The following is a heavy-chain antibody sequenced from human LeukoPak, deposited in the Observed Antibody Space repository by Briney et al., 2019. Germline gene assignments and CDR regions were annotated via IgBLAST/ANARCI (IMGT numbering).Heavy chain of an antibody. CDR1: GFTFSTYG. J-gene: IGHJ4*02. V-gene: IGHV3-23*01. CDR3: AKEGSYVDTAMVTFDY. Sequence: GGSLRLSCAASGFTFSTYGMSWVRQAPGKGLEWVSAISGSGGGTYYADSVKGRFTISRGNSKSTLFLEMNSLTAEDTAVYFCAKEGSYVDTAMVTFDYWGQGTLVTVSS. CDR2: ISGSGGGT. D-gene: IGHD5-18*01.